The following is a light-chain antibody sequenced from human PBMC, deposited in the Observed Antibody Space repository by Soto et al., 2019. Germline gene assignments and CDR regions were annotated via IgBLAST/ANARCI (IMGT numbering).Light chain of an antibody. CDR1: QSVGSSY. CDR3: QQYGSSPRT. Sequence: EIVLTQSPGTLSLSPGERATLSCRASQSVGSSYLAWYQQKPGQAPRPLIYAASSRATGIPDRFSGSGSGTDFTLTISGLEPEDFAVYYCQQYGSSPRTFGQGTKVEIK. J-gene: IGKJ1*01. V-gene: IGKV3-20*01. CDR2: AAS.